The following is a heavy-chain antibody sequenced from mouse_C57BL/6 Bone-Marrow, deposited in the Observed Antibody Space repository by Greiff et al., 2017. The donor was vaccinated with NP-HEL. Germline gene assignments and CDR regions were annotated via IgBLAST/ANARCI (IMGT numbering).Heavy chain of an antibody. CDR2: IRSKSSNYAT. CDR1: GFTFTTYA. CDR3: VRNYGNFYWYFDV. D-gene: IGHD2-1*01. J-gene: IGHJ1*03. Sequence: EVKLEESGGGLVQPKGSLKLSCAASGFTFTTYAMHWVRQAPGKGLEWGGGIRSKSSNYATYYADSVKDRFTISRDDSQSMLYLQMNNLKTEDTAMYYCVRNYGNFYWYFDVWGTGTAVTVSS. V-gene: IGHV10-3*01.